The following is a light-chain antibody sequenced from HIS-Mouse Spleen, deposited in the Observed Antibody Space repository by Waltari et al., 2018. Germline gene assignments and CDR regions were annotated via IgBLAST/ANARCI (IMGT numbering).Light chain of an antibody. J-gene: IGKJ1*01. Sequence: EIVMTQSPATLSVSTGERATLPCRASQGVSSNLAWYQQKPGQAPRLLIYGASTRATGIPARFSGSGSGTEFTLTISSLQSEDFAVYYCQQYNNWPPWTFGQGTKVEIK. CDR1: QGVSSN. CDR2: GAS. V-gene: IGKV3-15*01. CDR3: QQYNNWPPWT.